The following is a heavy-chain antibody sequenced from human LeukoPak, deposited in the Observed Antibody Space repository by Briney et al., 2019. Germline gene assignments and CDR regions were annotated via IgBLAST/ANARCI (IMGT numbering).Heavy chain of an antibody. CDR1: GGSITSGGYY. J-gene: IGHJ6*03. CDR2: GYYIGTT. V-gene: IGHV4-30-4*01. D-gene: IGHD3-3*01. Sequence: PSQTLSLTCTVSGGSITSGGYYWNWIRQHPEKGLEWIGYGYYIGTTYYNPSLKSRVTISVDTSKNQFSLKLSSVTAADTAVYYCAGGGSGKVFGVYYYYMDVWGKGTTVTVSS. CDR3: AGGGSGKVFGVYYYYMDV.